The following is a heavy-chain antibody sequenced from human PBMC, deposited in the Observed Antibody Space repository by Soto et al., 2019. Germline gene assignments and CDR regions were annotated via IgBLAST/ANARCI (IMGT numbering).Heavy chain of an antibody. CDR2: VRGKAYSYAT. CDR1: GFTFSGSA. Sequence: EVQLVESGGGLVQPGGFLKLSCAASGFTFSGSAIHWVRQASGKGLEWVGRVRGKAYSYATGYGVSVQGRFTISRDDSNNTAYLQMNSLKTEDTAVYYGTRGSGKIGWYFDLWGRGTLVTVSS. CDR3: TRGSGKIGWYFDL. J-gene: IGHJ2*01. V-gene: IGHV3-73*02. D-gene: IGHD2-21*01.